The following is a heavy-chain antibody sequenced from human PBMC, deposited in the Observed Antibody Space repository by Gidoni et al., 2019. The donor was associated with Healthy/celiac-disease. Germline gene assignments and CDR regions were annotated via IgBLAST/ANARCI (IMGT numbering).Heavy chain of an antibody. J-gene: IGHJ6*02. D-gene: IGHD2-21*02. Sequence: EVQLVESGGGLVKPGGSLRLPCADSGFNFSSYSMNWVRQAPGKGLEWVSSISSISSYIYYADSVKGRFTSSRDNAKNSLYLQMNSLRAEDTAVYYCARDWVVVVTATQGYYYGMDVWGQGTTVTVSS. CDR1: GFNFSSYS. CDR3: ARDWVVVVTATQGYYYGMDV. V-gene: IGHV3-21*01. CDR2: ISSISSYI.